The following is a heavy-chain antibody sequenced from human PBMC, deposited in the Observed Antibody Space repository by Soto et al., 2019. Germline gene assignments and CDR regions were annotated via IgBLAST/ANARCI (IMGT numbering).Heavy chain of an antibody. J-gene: IGHJ3*02. V-gene: IGHV3-30*18. Sequence: QVQLVESGGGVVQPGRSLRLSCAASGFTFSSYGMHWVRQAPGKGLEWVAVISYDGSNKYYADSVKGRFTISRDNSKNTLYLQMNSLRAEDTAVYYGAKDHRGDAFDIWGQGTMVTVSS. CDR1: GFTFSSYG. CDR2: ISYDGSNK. CDR3: AKDHRGDAFDI.